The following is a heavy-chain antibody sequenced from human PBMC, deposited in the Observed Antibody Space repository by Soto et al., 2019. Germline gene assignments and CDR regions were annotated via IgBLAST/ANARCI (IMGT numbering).Heavy chain of an antibody. Sequence: SGPTLVKPTQTLTLTCTFSGFSLSTSGVGVGWIRQPPGKALEWLALIYWNDDKRYSPSLKSRLTITKDTSKNQVVLTMTNMDPVDTATYYCAHRLDWWELRGFDYWGQGTLVTVSS. CDR1: GFSLSTSGVG. D-gene: IGHD1-26*01. CDR2: IYWNDDK. J-gene: IGHJ4*02. V-gene: IGHV2-5*01. CDR3: AHRLDWWELRGFDY.